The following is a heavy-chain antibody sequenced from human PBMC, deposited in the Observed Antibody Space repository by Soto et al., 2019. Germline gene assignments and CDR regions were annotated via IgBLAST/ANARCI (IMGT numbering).Heavy chain of an antibody. CDR3: ARWMAYCGGDCYSHFDY. D-gene: IGHD2-21*02. V-gene: IGHV1-69*12. Sequence: QVQLVQSGAEVKKPGSSVKVSCKASGGTFSSYAISWVRQAPGQGLEWMGGIIPIFGTANYAQKFQGRVTSTADESTSTAYMERSSLRSEDTAVYYCARWMAYCGGDCYSHFDYWGQGTLVTVSS. J-gene: IGHJ4*02. CDR2: IIPIFGTA. CDR1: GGTFSSYA.